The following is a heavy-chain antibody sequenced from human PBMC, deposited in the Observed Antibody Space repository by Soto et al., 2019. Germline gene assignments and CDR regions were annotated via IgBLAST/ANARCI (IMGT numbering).Heavy chain of an antibody. CDR1: GGSISNYY. V-gene: IGHV4-4*07. D-gene: IGHD3-3*01. CDR3: ARGGQDFWSGPFDY. J-gene: IGHJ4*02. CDR2: IDTSGST. Sequence: SETLSLTCTVSGGSISNYYCNWIRQPAGKGLEWIGRIDTSGSTNYNPSLKSRVTMSVDTSKQEFSLELSSVTAADTALYYCARGGQDFWSGPFDYWGRGALVTVSS.